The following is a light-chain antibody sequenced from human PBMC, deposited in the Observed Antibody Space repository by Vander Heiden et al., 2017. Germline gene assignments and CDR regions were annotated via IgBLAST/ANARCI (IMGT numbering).Light chain of an antibody. V-gene: IGLV3-25*03. CDR1: ALPKPY. J-gene: IGLJ3*02. CDR2: KDR. Sequence: SYELTQPPSVSVSPGQTARITCSGDALPKPYAYWYQQKPGQAPVLGIYKDRERPSGIPERFSGSSSGTTVTLTISGVQAEDEADYYCQSADSSGTDRVFGGGTKLTVL. CDR3: QSADSSGTDRV.